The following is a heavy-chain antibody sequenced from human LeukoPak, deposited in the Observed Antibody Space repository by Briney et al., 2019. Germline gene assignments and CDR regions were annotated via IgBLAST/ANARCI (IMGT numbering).Heavy chain of an antibody. CDR2: IIPMFGTT. CDR3: AEAPGYSGNDSR. Sequence: SVKVSCKASGGTFSSYAISWVRQAPGRGLEWMGGIIPMFGTTNYAQEFQGRVTITADKSRSTAYMELNSLRSEDTAVYYCAEAPGYSGNDSRWGQGTLVTVSS. D-gene: IGHD5-12*01. J-gene: IGHJ4*02. V-gene: IGHV1-69*06. CDR1: GGTFSSYA.